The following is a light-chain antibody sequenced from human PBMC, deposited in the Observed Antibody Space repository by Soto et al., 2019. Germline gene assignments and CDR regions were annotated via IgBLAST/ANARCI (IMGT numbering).Light chain of an antibody. CDR1: KSISFW. CDR3: QQRYSVTLT. J-gene: IGKJ4*01. Sequence: DIHVSQSPACLPASVGDKVSLTWRTNKSISFWLNWYQKKPGQDPKLLIYAGSTLPSGVPSRFIGSELVTDFTLTISSLQTEDFATYECQQRYSVTLTFGGATKVDIK. V-gene: IGKV1-39*01. CDR2: AGS.